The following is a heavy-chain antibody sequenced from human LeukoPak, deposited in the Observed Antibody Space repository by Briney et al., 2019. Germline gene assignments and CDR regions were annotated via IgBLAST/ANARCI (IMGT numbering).Heavy chain of an antibody. CDR1: GFTFSSYS. V-gene: IGHV3-21*01. Sequence: GGSLRLSCAASGFTFSSYSMNWVRQAPGKGLEWVSSISSSSSYIYYADSVKGRFTISRDNAKNSLYLQMNSLRAEDMAVYYCARSSSGWYFAYWGQGTLVTVSS. J-gene: IGHJ4*02. D-gene: IGHD6-19*01. CDR3: ARSSSGWYFAY. CDR2: ISSSSSYI.